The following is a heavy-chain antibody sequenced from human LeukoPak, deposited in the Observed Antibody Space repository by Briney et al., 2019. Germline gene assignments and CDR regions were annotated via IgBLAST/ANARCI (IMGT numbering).Heavy chain of an antibody. CDR3: ARGIAAAPLHFDL. J-gene: IGHJ2*01. D-gene: IGHD6-13*01. Sequence: ASVKVSFKASGYTFTGYYMHWVRQAPGQGLEWMGWINPNSGGTNYAQKFQGRVTMTRDTSISTAYMDLSRLRSDDTAVYFCARGIAAAPLHFDLWGRGTLVTVSS. CDR1: GYTFTGYY. V-gene: IGHV1-2*02. CDR2: INPNSGGT.